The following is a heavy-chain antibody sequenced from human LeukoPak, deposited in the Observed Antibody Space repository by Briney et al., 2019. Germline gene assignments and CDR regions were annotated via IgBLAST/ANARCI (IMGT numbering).Heavy chain of an antibody. V-gene: IGHV1-2*02. D-gene: IGHD6-19*01. Sequence: ASVKVSCKASGYTFTGYYMHWVRHAPGQGLEWMGWINPNSGGTNYAQKFQGRVTMTRDTSISTAYMELSKLRSDDTAVYYCARDRARWAVAGTLSWGYWGQGTLVTVSS. CDR2: INPNSGGT. J-gene: IGHJ4*02. CDR1: GYTFTGYY. CDR3: ARDRARWAVAGTLSWGY.